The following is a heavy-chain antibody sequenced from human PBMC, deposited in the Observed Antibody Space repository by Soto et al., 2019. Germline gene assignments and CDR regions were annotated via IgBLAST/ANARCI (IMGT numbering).Heavy chain of an antibody. CDR1: GFTFSSYS. D-gene: IGHD4-4*01. CDR2: ISSSSSTI. V-gene: IGHV3-48*01. J-gene: IGHJ6*03. CDR3: ARPYSNYRDYYYYYMDV. Sequence: PGGSLRLSCAASGFTFSSYSMNWVRQAPGKELECVSYISSSSSTIYYADSVKGRFTISRDNAKNSLYLQMNSLRAEDTAVYYCARPYSNYRDYYYYYMDVWGKGTTVTVSS.